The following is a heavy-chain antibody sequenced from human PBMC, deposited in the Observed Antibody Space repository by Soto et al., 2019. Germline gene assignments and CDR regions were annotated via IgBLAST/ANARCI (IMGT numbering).Heavy chain of an antibody. V-gene: IGHV1-8*02. J-gene: IGHJ4*02. CDR3: AVTTGY. D-gene: IGHD4-17*01. Sequence: QVPVLQSGAEVKKPGASVKVSCKTSGYTFTDYDINWVRQAPGQGLEWMGWVSPDHNNAGYAQKFQGRVTMTTNNSINTAYMELTSLRFEDTAVYYCAVTTGYWGQGSMVTVSS. CDR1: GYTFTDYD. CDR2: VSPDHNNA.